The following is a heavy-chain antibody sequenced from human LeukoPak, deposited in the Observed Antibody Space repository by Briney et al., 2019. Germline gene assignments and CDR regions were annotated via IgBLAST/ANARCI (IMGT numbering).Heavy chain of an antibody. V-gene: IGHV1-2*02. J-gene: IGHJ4*02. CDR2: INPNSGGT. CDR1: GYTFTGYY. CDR3: ARDMIVGATCFDY. Sequence: ASVKVSCKASGYTFTGYYMHWVRQAPGQGLEWMGWINPNSGGTNYAQKFQGRVTMTRDTSISTAYMELSRLRSDDTAVYYCARDMIVGATCFDYWGQGTPVTVSS. D-gene: IGHD1-26*01.